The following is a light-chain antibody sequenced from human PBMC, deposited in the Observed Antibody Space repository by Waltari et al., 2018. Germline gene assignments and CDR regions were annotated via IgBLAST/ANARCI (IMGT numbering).Light chain of an antibody. Sequence: DIVLTQSPATLSLSPGERATLSCRASQNVDTHLAWDQQKPGQAPRLLIYDASTRAIGIPSRFSGSGSGTDFSLTISTLEPEDFAIYYWHQRNARDTFGQGTLLEIK. CDR2: DAS. CDR3: HQRNARDT. V-gene: IGKV3-11*01. J-gene: IGKJ5*01. CDR1: QNVDTH.